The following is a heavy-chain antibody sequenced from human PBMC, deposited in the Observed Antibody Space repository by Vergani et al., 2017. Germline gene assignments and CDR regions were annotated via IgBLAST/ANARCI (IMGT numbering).Heavy chain of an antibody. V-gene: IGHV1-45*02. Sequence: QMQLVQSGAEVKKTGSSVKVSCKASGYTFTYRYLHWVRQAPGQALEWMGWITPFNGNTNYAQKFQDRVTITRDRSMSTAYMELSSLRSEDTAMYYCALAXSSTSCINSVCITPETGSWFDPWGQGTLVTVSS. CDR3: ALAXSSTSCINSVCITPETGSWFDP. J-gene: IGHJ5*02. CDR2: ITPFNGNT. D-gene: IGHD2-2*01. CDR1: GYTFTYRY.